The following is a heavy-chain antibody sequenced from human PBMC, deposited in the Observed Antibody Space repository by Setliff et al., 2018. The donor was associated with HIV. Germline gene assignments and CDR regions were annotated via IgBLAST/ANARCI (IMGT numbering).Heavy chain of an antibody. J-gene: IGHJ6*02. V-gene: IGHV3-7*01. CDR1: GFTFSNFW. Sequence: GSLRRSCVPSGFTFSNFWMSWVRQAPGKGLEWVASINQHGSEKNYVDSVKGRFTISRDNAKNSLYLQINSLRAEDTAVYYCARDGSHYDSGGYYYYYGMDVWGQGTTVTVSS. CDR3: ARDGSHYDSGGYYYYYGMDV. CDR2: INQHGSEK. D-gene: IGHD3-22*01.